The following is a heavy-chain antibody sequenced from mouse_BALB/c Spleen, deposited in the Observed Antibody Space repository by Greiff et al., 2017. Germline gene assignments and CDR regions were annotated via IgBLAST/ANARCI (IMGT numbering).Heavy chain of an antibody. Sequence: VQLKESGPGLVKPSQSLSLTCTVTGYSITSDYAWNWIRQFPGNKLEWMGYISYSGSTSYNPSLKSRISITRDTSKNQFFLQLNSVTTEDTATYYCARSGYERHFDYWGQGTTLTVSS. CDR3: ARSGYERHFDY. CDR1: GYSITSDYA. V-gene: IGHV3-2*02. D-gene: IGHD2-14*01. J-gene: IGHJ2*01. CDR2: ISYSGST.